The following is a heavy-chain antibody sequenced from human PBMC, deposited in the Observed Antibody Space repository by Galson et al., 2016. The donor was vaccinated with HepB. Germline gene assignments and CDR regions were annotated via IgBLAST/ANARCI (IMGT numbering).Heavy chain of an antibody. J-gene: IGHJ4*02. CDR2: ISWDSGGR. Sequence: SLRLSCAASGFTFDDYAMHWVRQAPGKGLEWVSGISWDSGGRDYADSVKGRFTISRDNAKNSLYLRMNSLRVEDTAMYFCAKDTTRGWGSEDYWGQGTLVTVSS. D-gene: IGHD3-16*01. V-gene: IGHV3-9*01. CDR1: GFTFDDYA. CDR3: AKDTTRGWGSEDY.